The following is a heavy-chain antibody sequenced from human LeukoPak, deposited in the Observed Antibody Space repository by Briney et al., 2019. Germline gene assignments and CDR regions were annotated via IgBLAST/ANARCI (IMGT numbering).Heavy chain of an antibody. Sequence: SETLSLTCTVSGGSISSYYWNWIRQPPGKGPEWIGYTYYSGSTNYNPSLKSRVTISVDTSKEQFSLTLSSVTAADTAIYYCASRSGRNYYGMDVWGQGTTVIVSS. V-gene: IGHV4-59*01. CDR1: GGSISSYY. CDR3: ASRSGRNYYGMDV. CDR2: TYYSGST. D-gene: IGHD3-10*01. J-gene: IGHJ6*02.